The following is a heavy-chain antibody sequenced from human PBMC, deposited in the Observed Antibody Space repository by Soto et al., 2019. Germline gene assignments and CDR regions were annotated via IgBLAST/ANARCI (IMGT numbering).Heavy chain of an antibody. D-gene: IGHD3-22*01. J-gene: IGHJ4*02. Sequence: GGSLRLSCAASGFTFSSYGMHWVRQAPGKGLEWVAVIWYDGSNKYYAGSVKGRFTISRDNSKNTLYLQMNSLRAEDTAVYYCARDKAPAYDSSGYSGPQAYRGQGTLVAVSS. CDR2: IWYDGSNK. CDR1: GFTFSSYG. V-gene: IGHV3-33*01. CDR3: ARDKAPAYDSSGYSGPQAY.